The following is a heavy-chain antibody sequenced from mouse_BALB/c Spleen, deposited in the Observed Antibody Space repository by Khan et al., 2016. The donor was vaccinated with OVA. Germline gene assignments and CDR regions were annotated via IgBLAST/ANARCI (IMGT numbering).Heavy chain of an antibody. V-gene: IGHV2-2*02. D-gene: IGHD2-4*01. CDR1: GFSLTTYG. Sequence: VQLQESGPGLVQPSQSLSITCTVSGFSLTTYGVHWVRQSPGKGLEWLGVIWSGGSTDYNAAFISRLSISKDSSKIQVFFKMNSLQVNDTAIYYCARNYYYDEGLAYWGQGTLVTVSA. CDR3: ARNYYYDEGLAY. J-gene: IGHJ3*01. CDR2: IWSGGST.